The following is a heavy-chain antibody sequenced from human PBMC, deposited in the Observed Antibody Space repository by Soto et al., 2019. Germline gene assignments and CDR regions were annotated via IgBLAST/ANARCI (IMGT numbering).Heavy chain of an antibody. J-gene: IGHJ3*02. CDR1: GYTFTSYA. CDR2: INAGNGNT. D-gene: IGHD6-19*01. Sequence: QVQLVQSGAEVKKPGASVKVSCKASGYTFTSYAMHWVRQAPGQRLEWMGWINAGNGNTKYSQKFQGRVTITRDTSASTAYMELSSLISEDTAVYYCAHSVADHDAFDICGQGTMVTVSS. CDR3: AHSVADHDAFDI. V-gene: IGHV1-3*01.